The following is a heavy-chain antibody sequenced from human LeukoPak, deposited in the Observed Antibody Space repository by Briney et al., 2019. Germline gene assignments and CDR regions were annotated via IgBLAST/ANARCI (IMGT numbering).Heavy chain of an antibody. Sequence: ASVKVSCKASGYTYTDYYLHWVRQAPGQGLEWMGWINPKSGGTNYAQQFQGRVTMTRDPSIKTAYMELNRLRSDDTAVYYCARDEIARLGSGVDYWGQGTLVTVSS. CDR2: INPKSGGT. CDR1: GYTYTDYY. J-gene: IGHJ4*02. V-gene: IGHV1-2*02. CDR3: ARDEIARLGSGVDY. D-gene: IGHD3-3*01.